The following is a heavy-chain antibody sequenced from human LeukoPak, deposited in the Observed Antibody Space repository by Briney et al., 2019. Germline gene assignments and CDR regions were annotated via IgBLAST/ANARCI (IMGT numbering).Heavy chain of an antibody. Sequence: PGGSLRLSCVASGFTFNNHWMSWVRQAPGKGLEWVANIQQDGREKHYVDSVRGRCTISRDNAKNSVYPQMDSLRAEDTAVYYCARGQWLGDWGQGALVTVSS. CDR3: ARGQWLGD. D-gene: IGHD3-22*01. CDR2: IQQDGREK. J-gene: IGHJ4*02. CDR1: GFTFNNHW. V-gene: IGHV3-7*01.